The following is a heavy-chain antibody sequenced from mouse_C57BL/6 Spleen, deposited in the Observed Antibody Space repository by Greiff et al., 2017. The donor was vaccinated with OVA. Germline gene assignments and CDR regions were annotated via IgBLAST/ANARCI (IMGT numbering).Heavy chain of an antibody. Sequence: VQLKQSGPELVKPGASVKISCKASGYSFTDYNMNWVKQSNGKSLEWIGVINPNYGTTSYNQKFKGKATLTVDQSSSTAYMQLNSLTSEDSAVYYCARFYDYETYYAMDYWGQGTSVTVSS. CDR1: GYSFTDYN. V-gene: IGHV1-39*01. J-gene: IGHJ4*01. CDR2: INPNYGTT. CDR3: ARFYDYETYYAMDY. D-gene: IGHD2-4*01.